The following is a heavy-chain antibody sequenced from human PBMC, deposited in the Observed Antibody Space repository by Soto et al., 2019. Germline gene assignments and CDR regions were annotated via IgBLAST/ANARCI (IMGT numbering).Heavy chain of an antibody. CDR1: GLTFSSYA. Sequence: PGGSLRLSCAASGLTFSSYAMSWVRQAPGKGLEWVSAISGSGGSTYYADSVKGRFTISRDNSKNTLYLQMNSLRAEDTAVYYCAKNDDFWSGHFDYWGQGTLVTVSS. V-gene: IGHV3-23*01. D-gene: IGHD3-3*01. CDR2: ISGSGGST. J-gene: IGHJ4*02. CDR3: AKNDDFWSGHFDY.